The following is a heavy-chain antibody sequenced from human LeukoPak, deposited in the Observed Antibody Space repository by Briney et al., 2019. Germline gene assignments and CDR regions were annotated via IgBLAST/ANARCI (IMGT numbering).Heavy chain of an antibody. D-gene: IGHD6-13*01. J-gene: IGHJ6*02. CDR1: GYTFTSYG. Sequence: GASVKVSCKASGYTFTSYGISWVRQAPGQGLEWMGWISAYNGNTNYAQKLQGRVTMTTDTSTSTAYMELRSLRSDDTAVYYCARDRIAATHQPFYYYYGMDVWGQGTTVTVSS. CDR2: ISAYNGNT. CDR3: ARDRIAATHQPFYYYYGMDV. V-gene: IGHV1-18*01.